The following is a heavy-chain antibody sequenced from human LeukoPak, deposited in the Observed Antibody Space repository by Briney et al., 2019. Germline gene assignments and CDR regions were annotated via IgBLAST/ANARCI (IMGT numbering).Heavy chain of an antibody. CDR2: INPNSGGT. V-gene: IGHV1-2*06. CDR1: GYTFTGYY. Sequence: ASVTVSCKASGYTFTGYYMHWVRQAPGQGLEWMGRINPNSGGTNYAQKFQGRVTMTRDTSISTAYMELSRLRSDDTAVYYCAVLDSSGYYPIDYWGQGTLVTVSS. CDR3: AVLDSSGYYPIDY. J-gene: IGHJ4*02. D-gene: IGHD3-22*01.